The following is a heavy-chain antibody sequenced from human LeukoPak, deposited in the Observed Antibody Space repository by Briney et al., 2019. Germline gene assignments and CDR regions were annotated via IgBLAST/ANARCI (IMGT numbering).Heavy chain of an antibody. V-gene: IGHV4-34*01. CDR1: GGPFSGYY. CDR3: ARGLADCSSTSCYVDY. D-gene: IGHD2-2*01. CDR2: INHSGST. J-gene: IGHJ4*02. Sequence: SETLSLTCAVYGGPFSGYYWSWIRQPPGKGLEWIGEINHSGSTNYNPSLKSRVTISVDTSKNQFSLKLSSVTAADTAVYYCARGLADCSSTSCYVDYWGQGTLVTVSS.